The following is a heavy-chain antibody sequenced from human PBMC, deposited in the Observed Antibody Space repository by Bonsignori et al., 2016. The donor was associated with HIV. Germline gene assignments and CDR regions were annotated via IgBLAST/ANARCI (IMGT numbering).Heavy chain of an antibody. CDR3: ARGYYDSSGYYWYFDL. J-gene: IGHJ2*01. V-gene: IGHV4-61*02. Sequence: WIRQPPGKGLEWIGRIYTSGSTNYNPSLKSRVTISVDTSKNQFSLKLSSVTAADTAVYYCARGYYDSSGYYWYFDLWGRGTLVTVSS. CDR2: IYTSGST. D-gene: IGHD3-22*01.